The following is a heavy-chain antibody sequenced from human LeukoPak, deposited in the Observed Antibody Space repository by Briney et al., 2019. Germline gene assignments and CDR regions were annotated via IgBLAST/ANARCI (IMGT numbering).Heavy chain of an antibody. D-gene: IGHD2-21*01. CDR2: INPNNGDT. J-gene: IGHJ4*02. CDR1: GYTFTAQY. V-gene: IGHV1-2*02. CDR3: ASYPRSIPTPPFDY. Sequence: GASVKVSCKASGYTFTAQYMHWVRQAPGQGLECIGWINPNNGDTKYAQSFLGRVTMTRDTSTTTAYMELSSLRSDDTAVYFSASYPRSIPTPPFDYWGQGTLVTVSS.